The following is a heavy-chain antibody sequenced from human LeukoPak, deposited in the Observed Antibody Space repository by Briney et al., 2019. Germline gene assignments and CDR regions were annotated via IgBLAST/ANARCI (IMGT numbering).Heavy chain of an antibody. CDR1: GVSISSSSYY. CDR2: IYYSGST. D-gene: IGHD1-1*01. Sequence: SETHLLSCTVSGVSISSSSYYWGWIRQPPGKGLEWIGSIYYSGSTYYNPSLKSRVTISVDTSKNQFSLKLSSVSAADTAVYYCAGAGEHWPVWRCGQGTLVTVSS. J-gene: IGHJ4*02. V-gene: IGHV4-39*01. CDR3: AGAGEHWPVWR.